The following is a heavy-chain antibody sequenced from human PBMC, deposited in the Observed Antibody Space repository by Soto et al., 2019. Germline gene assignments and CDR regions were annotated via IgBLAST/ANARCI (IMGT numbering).Heavy chain of an antibody. Sequence: PSQTLSLTCAISGDSVSSNSAAWNWIRQSPSRGLEWLGRTYYRSKWYNDYAVSVKSRITINPDTSKNQFSLQLNSVTPEDTAMYYCARAQYKWHYDQIDYWGQGALVTVSS. V-gene: IGHV6-1*01. J-gene: IGHJ4*02. D-gene: IGHD1-7*01. CDR2: TYYRSKWYN. CDR3: ARAQYKWHYDQIDY. CDR1: GDSVSSNSAA.